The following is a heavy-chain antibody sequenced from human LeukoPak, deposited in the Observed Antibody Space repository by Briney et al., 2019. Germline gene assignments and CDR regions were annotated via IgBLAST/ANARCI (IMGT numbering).Heavy chain of an antibody. V-gene: IGHV3-23*01. CDR3: ARGAARMVEMGTIISFEY. Sequence: PGGSLRLSCAASGFTFSSYAMSWVRQAPGKGLEWVSGISGSGGSTYYADSVKGRFTISRDNSQNTLYLQMSSLRAEDTAVYYCARGAARMVEMGTIISFEYWGQGTLVTVSS. D-gene: IGHD5-24*01. CDR2: ISGSGGST. J-gene: IGHJ4*02. CDR1: GFTFSSYA.